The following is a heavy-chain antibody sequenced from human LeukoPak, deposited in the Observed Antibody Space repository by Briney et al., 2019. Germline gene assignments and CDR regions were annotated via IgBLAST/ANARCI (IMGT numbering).Heavy chain of an antibody. J-gene: IGHJ4*02. D-gene: IGHD3-9*01. CDR3: AKDLRYFDWLSQNVFDY. CDR1: GFPFSSYA. CDR2: ISGSGGST. Sequence: PGGSLRLSCAASGFPFSSYAMSWVRQAPGKGLEWVSAISGSGGSTYYADSVKGRFTISRDNSKNTLYLQMNSLRAEDTAVYYCAKDLRYFDWLSQNVFDYWGQGTLVTVSS. V-gene: IGHV3-23*01.